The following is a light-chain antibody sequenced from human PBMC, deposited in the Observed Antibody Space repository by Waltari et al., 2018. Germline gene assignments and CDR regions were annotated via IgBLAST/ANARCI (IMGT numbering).Light chain of an antibody. CDR3: QHYNNYSPWT. V-gene: IGKV1-5*03. CDR2: KAT. Sequence: DIQMTQSPSTLSASVGDRVTITCRTSQNINSWLAWYQQKPGKAPKLLIYKATSLESGVPSRCSGSGSGTEFTLTITSRQPDDFATDFCQHYNNYSPWTFGQGTKVEVK. CDR1: QNINSW. J-gene: IGKJ1*01.